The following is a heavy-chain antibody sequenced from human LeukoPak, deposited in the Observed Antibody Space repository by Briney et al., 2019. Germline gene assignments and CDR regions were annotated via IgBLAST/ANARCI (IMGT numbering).Heavy chain of an antibody. D-gene: IGHD6-13*01. CDR1: GYTFTSYG. J-gene: IGHJ6*03. CDR3: ARIPYSSSWYNQEVYYYYMDV. CDR2: ISAYNGNT. Sequence: ASVKVSCKASGYTFTSYGISWVRQAPGQGLEWMGWISAYNGNTNYAQKLQGRVTMTTDTSTSTAYMELRSLRSDDTAVYYCARIPYSSSWYNQEVYYYYMDVWGKGTTVTISS. V-gene: IGHV1-18*01.